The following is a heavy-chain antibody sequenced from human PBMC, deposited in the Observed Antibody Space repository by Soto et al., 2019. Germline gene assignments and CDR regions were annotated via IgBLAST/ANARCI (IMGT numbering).Heavy chain of an antibody. CDR3: ARDAEGGNYCDLDY. V-gene: IGHV3-21*01. J-gene: IGHJ4*02. D-gene: IGHD3-10*01. CDR2: ISSGSTAI. CDR1: GFTFSSYS. Sequence: GGSLRLSCSASGFTFSSYSMNWVRQAPGKGLEWVSSISSGSTAIFYGDSVKGRFIISRDNAENSLYLQMNSLRTEDTAMYYCARDAEGGNYCDLDYWGQGTLVTVSS.